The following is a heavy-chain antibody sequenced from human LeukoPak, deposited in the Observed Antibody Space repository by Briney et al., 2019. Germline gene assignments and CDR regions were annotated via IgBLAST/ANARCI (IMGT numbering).Heavy chain of an antibody. CDR1: GGSISSYY. V-gene: IGHV4-59*12. CDR2: IYYSGST. CDR3: ARDQRSTTYYDILTNNWFDP. D-gene: IGHD3-9*01. Sequence: PSETLSLTCTVSGGSISSYYWSWIRQPPGKGLEWIGYIYYSGSTNYNPSLKSRVTMSVDTSKNQFSLKLSSVTAADTAVYYCARDQRSTTYYDILTNNWFDPWGQGTLVTVSS. J-gene: IGHJ5*02.